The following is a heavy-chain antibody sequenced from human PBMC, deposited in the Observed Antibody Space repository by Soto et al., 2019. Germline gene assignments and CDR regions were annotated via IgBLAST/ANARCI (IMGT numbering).Heavy chain of an antibody. J-gene: IGHJ6*02. CDR1: GYTFTSYY. Sequence: APVKVSCKASGYTFTSYYMHWVRQAPGQGLEWMGIINPSGGSTSYAQKFQGRVTMTRDTSTSTVYMELSSLRSEDTAVYYCARSHLQWLAPYYYYGMDVWGQGTTVTVSS. CDR2: INPSGGST. V-gene: IGHV1-46*01. CDR3: ARSHLQWLAPYYYYGMDV. D-gene: IGHD6-19*01.